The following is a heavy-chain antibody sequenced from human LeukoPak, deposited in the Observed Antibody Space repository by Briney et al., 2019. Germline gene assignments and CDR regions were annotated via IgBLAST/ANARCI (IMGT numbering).Heavy chain of an antibody. V-gene: IGHV1-24*01. D-gene: IGHD6-6*01. Sequence: GASVKVSCKVSGYTLTELSMHWVRQAPGKGLEWMGGFDPEDGETIYAQKFQGRVTMTRDTSTSTVYMELSSLRSEDTAVYYCARGGSSSESYYFDYWGQGTLVTVSS. CDR3: ARGGSSSESYYFDY. J-gene: IGHJ4*02. CDR1: GYTLTELS. CDR2: FDPEDGET.